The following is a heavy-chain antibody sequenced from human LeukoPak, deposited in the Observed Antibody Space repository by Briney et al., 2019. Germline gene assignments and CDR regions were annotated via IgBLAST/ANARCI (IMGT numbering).Heavy chain of an antibody. D-gene: IGHD6-6*01. V-gene: IGHV1-18*01. CDR3: ARVNRVHFEYSIPQIPYYFDY. CDR1: GYTFTSYG. CDR2: ISAYNGNT. Sequence: ASVKVSCKASGYTFTSYGISWVRQAPGQGLEWMGWISAYNGNTNYAQKFQGRVTITADESTSTAYMELSSLRSEDTAVYYCARVNRVHFEYSIPQIPYYFDYWGQGTLVTVSS. J-gene: IGHJ4*02.